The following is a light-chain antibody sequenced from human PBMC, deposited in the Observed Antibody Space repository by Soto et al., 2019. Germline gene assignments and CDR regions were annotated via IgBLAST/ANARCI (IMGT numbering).Light chain of an antibody. CDR2: DAS. V-gene: IGKV1-39*01. J-gene: IGKJ1*01. Sequence: DIQMTQSPSSLSASVGDRVTITCRASQSISSYLNWYQQKPGKAPKVLIYDASSLQSGVPSRFSGSGSGTDFTLTISSLKPEDFATYYCQQSYTTPPWTFGQGTKVDIK. CDR1: QSISSY. CDR3: QQSYTTPPWT.